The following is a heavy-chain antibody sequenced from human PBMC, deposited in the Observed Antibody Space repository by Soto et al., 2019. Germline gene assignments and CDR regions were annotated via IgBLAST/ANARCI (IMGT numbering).Heavy chain of an antibody. D-gene: IGHD6-19*01. CDR2: IYYSGST. V-gene: IGHV4-59*01. Sequence: SETLSLTCSVSGGAISSYYWGWIRQPPGKGLEWIGYIYYSGSTNYNPSLKRRVTISVDTSENHFSLKLSSVTAADTAVYHCARDDRAGWGAFDILGQGKMVTV. CDR1: GGAISSYY. J-gene: IGHJ3*02. CDR3: ARDDRAGWGAFDI.